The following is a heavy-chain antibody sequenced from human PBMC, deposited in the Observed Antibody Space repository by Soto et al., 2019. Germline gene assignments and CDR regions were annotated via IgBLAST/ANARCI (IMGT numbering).Heavy chain of an antibody. D-gene: IGHD3-22*01. CDR2: INPNSGGT. CDR3: ARGYDSSGYYYLDY. Sequence: QVQLVQSGAEVKKPGASVKVSCKASGYTFTGYYMHWVRQAPGQGLEWMGWINPNSGGTNYAQKYQGWVRTTMDTSISTAYMELSRLRSDDTAVYYCARGYDSSGYYYLDYWGQGTLVTVSS. J-gene: IGHJ4*02. V-gene: IGHV1-2*04. CDR1: GYTFTGYY.